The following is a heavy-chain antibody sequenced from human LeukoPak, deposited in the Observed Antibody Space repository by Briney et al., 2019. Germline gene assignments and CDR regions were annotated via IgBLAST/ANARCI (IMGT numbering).Heavy chain of an antibody. J-gene: IGHJ6*03. CDR2: ISSSSSYR. Sequence: GGSLRLSCAASGFTFSSYSMNWVRQAPAKGQEWVSSISSSSSYRYYADSVKGRFTISRDNAKNSLYLQMNSLRAEDTAVYYCARATMVRRGVYYYYYMDVWGKGTTVTVSS. V-gene: IGHV3-21*01. CDR3: ARATMVRRGVYYYYYMDV. CDR1: GFTFSSYS. D-gene: IGHD3-10*01.